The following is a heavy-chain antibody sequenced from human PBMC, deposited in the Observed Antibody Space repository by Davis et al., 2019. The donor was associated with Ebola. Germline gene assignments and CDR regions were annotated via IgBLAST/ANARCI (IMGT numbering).Heavy chain of an antibody. CDR2: IYYSGST. J-gene: IGHJ6*02. CDR1: AGSISSGGYY. D-gene: IGHD3-10*01. CDR3: ARDSQPMYYYGSGKYYYGMDV. Sequence: MPSETLSLTCTVSAGSISSGGYYWSWIRQHPGKGLEWIGYIYYSGSTYYNPSLKSRVTISVDTSKNQFSLKLSSVTAADTAVYYCARDSQPMYYYGSGKYYYGMDVWGQGTTVTVSS. V-gene: IGHV4-31*03.